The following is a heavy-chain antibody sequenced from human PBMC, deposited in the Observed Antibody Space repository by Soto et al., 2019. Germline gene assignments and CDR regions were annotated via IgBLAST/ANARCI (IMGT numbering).Heavy chain of an antibody. J-gene: IGHJ5*01. Sequence: SQTLSLTCAISGDSVSSNNAVWNWIRQSPSRGLEWLGRTFYRSEWHYDYAASVRSRITVTPDTSKNLFSLQLNSVTPEDTAVYFCAREVTMIRGLKNWFDSWGQGTLVNVSS. D-gene: IGHD3-10*01. CDR3: AREVTMIRGLKNWFDS. V-gene: IGHV6-1*01. CDR2: TFYRSEWHY. CDR1: GDSVSSNNAV.